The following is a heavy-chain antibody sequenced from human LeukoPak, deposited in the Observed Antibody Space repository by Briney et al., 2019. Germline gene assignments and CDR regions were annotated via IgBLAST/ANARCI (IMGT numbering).Heavy chain of an antibody. V-gene: IGHV1-69*05. J-gene: IGHJ3*02. D-gene: IGHD2-2*01. CDR1: GGTFSSYA. Sequence: GASVKVSCKASGGTFSSYAISWVRQAPGQGLEWMGGIIPIFGTANYAQKFQGRVTITTDESTSTAYMELSSLRSEDTAVYYCASSIVVVPAADDAFDIWGQGTMVTVSS. CDR3: ASSIVVVPAADDAFDI. CDR2: IIPIFGTA.